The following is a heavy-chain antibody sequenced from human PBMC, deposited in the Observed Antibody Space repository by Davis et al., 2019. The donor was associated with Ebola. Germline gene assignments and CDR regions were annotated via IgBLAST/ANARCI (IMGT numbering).Heavy chain of an antibody. CDR1: GFTFSSYS. CDR2: ISSSRSYI. CDR3: TRGGEGQQLWSASYY. J-gene: IGHJ4*02. V-gene: IGHV3-21*01. D-gene: IGHD6-13*01. Sequence: GESLKISCAASGFTFSSYSMNWVRQAPGKGLEWVSSISSSRSYIYDADSVKGRFSISRDNAQNSLFLQMNSLRAEDTAVYYCTRGGEGQQLWSASYYWGQGTLVTVSS.